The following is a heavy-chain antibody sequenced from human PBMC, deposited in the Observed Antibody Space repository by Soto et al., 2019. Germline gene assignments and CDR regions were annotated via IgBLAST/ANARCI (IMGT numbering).Heavy chain of an antibody. V-gene: IGHV3-11*04. CDR1: RFTFSDYY. CDR3: ARHGDYVSMDV. CDR2: ISSSGSTI. Sequence: GGSLRLSCAASRFTFSDYYMSWIRQAPGKGLEWVSYISSSGSTIYYADSVKGRFTISRDNVKNSLYLQMNSLRAEDTAVFYCARHGDYVSMDVWGKGTTVTVSS. D-gene: IGHD4-17*01. J-gene: IGHJ6*03.